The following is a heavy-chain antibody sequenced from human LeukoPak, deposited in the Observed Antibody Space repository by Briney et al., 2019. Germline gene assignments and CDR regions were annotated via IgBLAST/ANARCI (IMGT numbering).Heavy chain of an antibody. D-gene: IGHD3-10*01. CDR2: MNPHSGKT. CDR1: GYPFNNYD. J-gene: IGHJ5*02. V-gene: IGHV1-8*01. CDR3: ARGSEELLWFGELFNWFDP. Sequence: ASVKVSCKASGYPFNNYDINWVRQATGQGLEWMGWMNPHSGKTGYAQNFQGRVTMTRDTSISTAYMELSSLRSEDTAVYYCARGSEELLWFGELFNWFDPWGQGTLVTVSS.